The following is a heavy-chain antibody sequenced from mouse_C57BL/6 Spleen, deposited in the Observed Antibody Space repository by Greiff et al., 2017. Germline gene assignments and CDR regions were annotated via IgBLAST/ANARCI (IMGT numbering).Heavy chain of an antibody. J-gene: IGHJ4*01. D-gene: IGHD2-5*01. CDR3: ARGRSNYGAMDY. CDR2: IYPGGGYT. CDR1: GYTFTNYW. Sequence: VKLVESGAELVRPGTSVKMSCKASGYTFTNYWIGWAKQRPGHGLEWIGDIYPGGGYTNYNEKFKGKATLTADKSSSTAYMQFSSLTSEDSAIYYCARGRSNYGAMDYWGQGTSVTVSS. V-gene: IGHV1-63*01.